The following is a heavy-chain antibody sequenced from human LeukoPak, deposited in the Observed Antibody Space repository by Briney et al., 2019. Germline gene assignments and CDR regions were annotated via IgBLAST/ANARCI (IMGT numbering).Heavy chain of an antibody. CDR2: IYYSGST. CDR3: AREYDSGSYSDY. J-gene: IGHJ4*02. V-gene: IGHV4-59*01. Sequence: SETLSLTCTVSGGSISSYYWSWIRQPPGKGLEWIGYIYYSGSTNYNPSLKSRVTISVDTSKNQFSLKLSSVTAADTAVYYCAREYDSGSYSDYWGQGTLVTVSS. CDR1: GGSISSYY. D-gene: IGHD1-26*01.